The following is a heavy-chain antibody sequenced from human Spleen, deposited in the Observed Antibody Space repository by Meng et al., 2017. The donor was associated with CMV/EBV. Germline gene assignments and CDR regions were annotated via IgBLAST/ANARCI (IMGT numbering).Heavy chain of an antibody. CDR2: ISGSGGDT. CDR3: AKKDEFLYGGWFDP. CDR1: GFTFSKYA. Sequence: ASGFTFSKYAMSWVRQAPGKGLEWVSGISGSGGDTYYADSVKGRFTTSRDNSKKMLYLQMNSLRVEDTAIYYCAKKDEFLYGGWFDPWGHGTLVTVSS. D-gene: IGHD2/OR15-2a*01. J-gene: IGHJ5*02. V-gene: IGHV3-23*01.